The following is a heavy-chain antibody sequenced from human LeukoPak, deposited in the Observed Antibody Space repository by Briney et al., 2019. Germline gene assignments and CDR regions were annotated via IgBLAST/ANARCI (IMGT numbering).Heavy chain of an antibody. CDR1: GGSFSGYY. Sequence: SETLSLTCAVYGGSFSGYYWSWIRQPPGKGLEWIGEINHSGSTNYNPSLKSRVTISVDTSKNQFSLKLSSVTAADTAVYYCARSIVVVVAATRPDAFDIWGQGTMVTVSS. CDR2: INHSGST. D-gene: IGHD2-15*01. V-gene: IGHV4-34*01. J-gene: IGHJ3*02. CDR3: ARSIVVVVAATRPDAFDI.